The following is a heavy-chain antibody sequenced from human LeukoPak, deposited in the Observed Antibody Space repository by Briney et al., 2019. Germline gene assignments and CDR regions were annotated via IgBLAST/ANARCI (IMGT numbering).Heavy chain of an antibody. CDR3: ARPRRYDFWSGYSD. V-gene: IGHV4-34*01. Sequence: SETLSLTCAVYNGSFSNFYWSWIRQAPGKGLEWIGEINHGGDTNYNPSLKSRLTISVDTSKNQFFLRLTAMTAADTAVYYCARPRRYDFWSGYSDWGHGTLVTVSS. CDR1: NGSFSNFY. CDR2: INHGGDT. D-gene: IGHD3-3*01. J-gene: IGHJ4*01.